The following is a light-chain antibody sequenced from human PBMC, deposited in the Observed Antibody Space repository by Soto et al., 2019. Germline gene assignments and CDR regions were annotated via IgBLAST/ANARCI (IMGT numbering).Light chain of an antibody. CDR3: SSYTTSITCV. Sequence: QSVLTQPPSVSGSPGQSVTISCTGTNSDVGSDNHVSWYQQPPGTAPKLMIYEVNNRPSGVPDRFSGSKSGNTASLTISGLRAEDEADYYCSSYTTSITCVFGTGTKFTVL. V-gene: IGLV2-18*02. CDR1: NSDVGSDNH. CDR2: EVN. J-gene: IGLJ1*01.